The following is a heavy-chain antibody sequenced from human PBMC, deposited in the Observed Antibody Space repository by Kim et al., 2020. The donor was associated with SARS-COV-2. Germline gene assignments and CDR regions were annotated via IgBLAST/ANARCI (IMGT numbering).Heavy chain of an antibody. CDR1: GYSISSGYY. CDR3: ARSYWGPFDL. J-gene: IGHJ2*01. V-gene: IGHV4-38-2*02. CDR2: IYHSGST. D-gene: IGHD7-27*01. Sequence: SETLSLTCTVSGYSISSGYYWGWIRQPPGKGLEWIGSIYHSGSTYYNPSLKSRVTISVDTSKNQFSLKLSSVTAADTAVSYCARSYWGPFDLSGRGTLVT.